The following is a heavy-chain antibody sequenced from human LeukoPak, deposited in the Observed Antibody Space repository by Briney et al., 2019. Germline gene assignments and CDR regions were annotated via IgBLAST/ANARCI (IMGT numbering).Heavy chain of an antibody. CDR3: ARRDYYDFWSGYFYYYGMDV. V-gene: IGHV3-7*05. Sequence: GGSLRLSCAASGFTFSSYWMSWVRQAPGIGLEWVANIKQDGSEKYYVDSVKGRFTISRDNAKNSLYLQMNSLRAEDTAVYYCARRDYYDFWSGYFYYYGMDVWGQGTTVTVSS. J-gene: IGHJ6*02. D-gene: IGHD3-3*01. CDR2: IKQDGSEK. CDR1: GFTFSSYW.